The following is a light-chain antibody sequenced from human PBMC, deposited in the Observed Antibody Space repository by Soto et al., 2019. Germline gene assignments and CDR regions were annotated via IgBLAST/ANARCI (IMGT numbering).Light chain of an antibody. J-gene: IGKJ3*01. CDR2: AAS. CDR3: QQYYSYPWT. Sequence: AIRMTQSPSSLSASTGDRVTITCRASQGISSYLAWYQQKPGKAPKLLIYAASTLQSWVPSRFSGSGSGTDFTLTISCLQSEDFATYYCQQYYSYPWTFGPGTKVDIK. V-gene: IGKV1-8*01. CDR1: QGISSY.